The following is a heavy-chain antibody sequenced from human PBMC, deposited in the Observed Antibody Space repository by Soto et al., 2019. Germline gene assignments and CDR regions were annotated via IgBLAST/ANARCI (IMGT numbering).Heavy chain of an antibody. CDR3: AKDSGGRFDY. V-gene: IGHV3-30*18. D-gene: IGHD2-15*01. Sequence: PGGSLRLSCAASGFTFSSYGMHWVRQAPCKGLEWVAVISYDGSNKYYADSVKGRFTISRDNSKNTLYLQMNSLRAEDTAVYYCAKDSGGRFDYWGQGTLVTVSS. CDR2: ISYDGSNK. J-gene: IGHJ4*02. CDR1: GFTFSSYG.